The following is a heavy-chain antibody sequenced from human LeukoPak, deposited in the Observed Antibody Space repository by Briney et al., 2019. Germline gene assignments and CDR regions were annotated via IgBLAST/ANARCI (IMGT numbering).Heavy chain of an antibody. CDR2: IDDDGSST. J-gene: IGHJ4*02. CDR3: ASLSSSWYNY. V-gene: IGHV3-74*03. CDR1: GFTFSSYW. D-gene: IGHD6-13*01. Sequence: GGSLRLSCAASGFTFSSYWMHWVRQAPGKGLVWVSRIDDDGSSTKYADSVEGRFTTSRDNAKNTLYLHMNSLRPEDTAVYYCASLSSSWYNYWGQGTLVTVSP.